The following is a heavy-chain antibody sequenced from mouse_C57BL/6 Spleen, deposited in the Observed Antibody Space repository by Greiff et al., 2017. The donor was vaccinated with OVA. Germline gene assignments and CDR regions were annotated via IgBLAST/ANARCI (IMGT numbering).Heavy chain of an antibody. J-gene: IGHJ1*03. D-gene: IGHD1-1*01. Sequence: VKLQQSGAELVRPGASVKLSCKASGYTFTDYYINWVKQRPGQGLEWIARIYPGSGNTYYNEKFKGKATLTAEKSSSTAYMQLSSLTSEDSAVYFCARPSSPYWYFDVWGTGTTVTVSS. CDR2: IYPGSGNT. CDR3: ARPSSPYWYFDV. V-gene: IGHV1-76*01. CDR1: GYTFTDYY.